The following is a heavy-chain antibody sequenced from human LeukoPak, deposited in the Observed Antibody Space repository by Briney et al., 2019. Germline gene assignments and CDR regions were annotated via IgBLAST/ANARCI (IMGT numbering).Heavy chain of an antibody. CDR2: ISSNGGST. Sequence: PGGSLRLSCAAPGFTFSSYAMHWVRQAPGKGLEYVSAISSNGGSTYYANSVKGRFTISRDNSKNTLYLQMGSLRAEDMAVYYCARMSGSYFPFDYWGQGTLVTVSS. CDR3: ARMSGSYFPFDY. J-gene: IGHJ4*02. V-gene: IGHV3-64*01. D-gene: IGHD1-26*01. CDR1: GFTFSSYA.